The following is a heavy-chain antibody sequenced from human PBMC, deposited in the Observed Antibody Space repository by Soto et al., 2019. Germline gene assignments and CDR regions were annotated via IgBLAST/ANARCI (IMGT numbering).Heavy chain of an antibody. V-gene: IGHV4-59*01. D-gene: IGHD2-2*01. CDR2: IYYSGNT. CDR3: ARGYCSSTSCYEFDY. J-gene: IGHJ4*02. Sequence: ETLSLTCTVSSGSISSYYWNWIRQPPGKGLEWIGSIYYSGNTSYSPSLKSRVTISVDTSKKQFSLKLTSVTAADTAMYYCARGYCSSTSCYEFDYWGQGTLVTVSS. CDR1: SGSISSYY.